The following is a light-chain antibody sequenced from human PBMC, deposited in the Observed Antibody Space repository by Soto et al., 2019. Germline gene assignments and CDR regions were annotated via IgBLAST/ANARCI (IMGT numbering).Light chain of an antibody. CDR3: QQYNNWPLT. CDR2: GAS. V-gene: IGKV3-15*01. J-gene: IGKJ5*01. CDR1: QSVNSN. Sequence: EIVMTQSPATLSVFPGESATLSCRASQSVNSNLAWYQQKPGQAPRLLIYGASTRATGIPARFSGSGSGTEFTLTISSLQAEDFAVYYCQQYNNWPLTFGQGTRLEIK.